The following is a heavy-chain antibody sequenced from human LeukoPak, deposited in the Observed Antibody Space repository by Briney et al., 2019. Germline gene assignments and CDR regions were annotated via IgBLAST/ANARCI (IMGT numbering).Heavy chain of an antibody. V-gene: IGHV1-46*01. D-gene: IGHD3-9*01. CDR1: VYIYPRYY. J-gene: IGHJ5*02. Sequence: ASVPVSRKASVYIYPRYYMHGVRQPPAQGIEGVGIINPRGGSTTYARKFQGRVTMTRDTHTSTVYMELRSLRSEDAAVYYCARGYDDIAPWGQGTLGTVSA. CDR3: ARGYDDIAP. CDR2: INPRGGST.